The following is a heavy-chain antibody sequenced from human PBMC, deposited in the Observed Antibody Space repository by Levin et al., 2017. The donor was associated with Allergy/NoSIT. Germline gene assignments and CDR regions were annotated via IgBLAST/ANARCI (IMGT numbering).Heavy chain of an antibody. J-gene: IGHJ4*02. V-gene: IGHV1-46*01. CDR2: INPSGGST. CDR1: GYTFTSYY. CDR3: ARVSSPRYSSGWYDY. Sequence: GESLKISCKASGYTFTSYYMHWVRQAPGQGLEWMGIINPSGGSTSYAQKFQGRVTMTRDTSTSTVYMELSSLRSEDTAVYYCARVSSPRYSSGWYDYWGQGTLVTVSS. D-gene: IGHD6-19*01.